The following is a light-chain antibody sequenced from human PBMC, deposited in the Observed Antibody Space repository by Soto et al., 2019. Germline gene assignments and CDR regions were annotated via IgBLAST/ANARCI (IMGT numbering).Light chain of an antibody. J-gene: IGKJ1*01. CDR2: KAS. V-gene: IGKV1-5*03. Sequence: DIQMTQSPSTLSGSVGDRVTITCRASQTISSWLAWYQQKPGKAPKLLIYKASTLKSGVPSRFSGRGAGTEFTLTISSLQPDDFVTYYCQQYNSYSFGQGTKVDI. CDR1: QTISSW. CDR3: QQYNSYS.